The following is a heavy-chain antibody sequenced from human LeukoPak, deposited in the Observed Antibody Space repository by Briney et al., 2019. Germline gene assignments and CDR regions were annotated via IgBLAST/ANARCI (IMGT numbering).Heavy chain of an antibody. J-gene: IGHJ4*02. CDR3: AKDLHSYGLTGGSDFDY. D-gene: IGHD5-18*01. Sequence: SGGSLRLSCAASGFTFSSYGMHWVRQAPGKGLEWVAVISYDGSNKYYADSAKGRFTISRDNSKNTLYLQMNSLRAEDTAVYYCAKDLHSYGLTGGSDFDYWGQGTLVTVSS. CDR1: GFTFSSYG. CDR2: ISYDGSNK. V-gene: IGHV3-30*18.